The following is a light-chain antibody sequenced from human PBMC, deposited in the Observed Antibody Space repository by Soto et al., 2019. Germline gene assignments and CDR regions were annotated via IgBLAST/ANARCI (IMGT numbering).Light chain of an antibody. CDR2: GAS. CDR3: QQYNDWLT. J-gene: IGKJ4*01. Sequence: EIAMTQSLATLSVSPGERATRACRASQSVSSNLAWYQQKPGQARRLLIYGASTRATGIPARFSGSGSGTEFTLTISSLQSEDFAVYYCQQYNDWLTFGGGTKVEIK. V-gene: IGKV3-15*01. CDR1: QSVSSN.